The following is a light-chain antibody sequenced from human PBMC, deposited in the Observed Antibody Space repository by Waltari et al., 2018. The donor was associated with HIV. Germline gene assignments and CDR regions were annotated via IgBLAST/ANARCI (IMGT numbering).Light chain of an antibody. CDR1: TGAVTSGHH. Sequence: QAVVTQEPSLTVSPGGTVTLTCGSSTGAVTSGHHAYWVQQKTGQAPKTLIYDTNNKHSWTPARFSGSLLGVKAALTLSGAQPEDEAKYYCLLSYAGARPVVFGGGTQLTVL. J-gene: IGLJ2*01. CDR2: DTN. V-gene: IGLV7-46*01. CDR3: LLSYAGARPVV.